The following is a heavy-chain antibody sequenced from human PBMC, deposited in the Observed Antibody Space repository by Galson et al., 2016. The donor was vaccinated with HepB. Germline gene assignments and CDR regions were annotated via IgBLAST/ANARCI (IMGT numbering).Heavy chain of an antibody. CDR1: GFTFSSYG. J-gene: IGHJ3*02. V-gene: IGHV3-33*01. Sequence: SLRLSCAASGFTFSSYGMHWVRQAPGKGLEWVAVIWYDGSNKYYADSVKGRFTISRDNSKNTLYLDMNSLRVEDTASYYCARGVVLAATEYDAFDIWGQGTMVTVSS. D-gene: IGHD2-15*01. CDR2: IWYDGSNK. CDR3: ARGVVLAATEYDAFDI.